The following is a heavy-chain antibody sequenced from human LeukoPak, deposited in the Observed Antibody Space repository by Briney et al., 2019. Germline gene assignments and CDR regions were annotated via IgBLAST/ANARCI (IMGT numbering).Heavy chain of an antibody. J-gene: IGHJ4*02. Sequence: GGSLRLSCAASGFTFSSYAMNWVRQAPGKGLEWVSFITSSGSRIYYADSVKGRFTISRDNAKNSLYLQMSSLRAEDTAVYYCVRDIGAAAPFDYWGQGTLVTVSS. D-gene: IGHD3-16*02. CDR3: VRDIGAAAPFDY. CDR1: GFTFSSYA. V-gene: IGHV3-48*03. CDR2: ITSSGSRI.